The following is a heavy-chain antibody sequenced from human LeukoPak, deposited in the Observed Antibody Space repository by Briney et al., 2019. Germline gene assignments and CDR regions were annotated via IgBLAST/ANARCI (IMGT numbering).Heavy chain of an antibody. J-gene: IGHJ4*02. Sequence: GGSLRLSCAASGFNFRDYEMNRVRQAPGKGLEWLSYISGSSGIIYYADSVKGRFSISRDNAKNLLYLQMNSLRAEDTAIYYCTRDSFFDGNCRPDYFDCWGQGTLVTVSS. CDR1: GFNFRDYE. CDR3: TRDSFFDGNCRPDYFDC. CDR2: ISGSSGII. V-gene: IGHV3-48*03. D-gene: IGHD4-23*01.